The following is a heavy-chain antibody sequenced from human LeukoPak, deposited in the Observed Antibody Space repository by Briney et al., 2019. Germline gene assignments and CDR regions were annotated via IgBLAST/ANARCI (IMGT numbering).Heavy chain of an antibody. Sequence: ASVKVSCKASGYLFTSYGVSWVRQAPGQGLEWMGGIIPIFGTANYAQKFQGRVTITADESTSTAYMELSSLRSEDTAVYYCAGVEMATITGYFDYWGQGTLVTVSS. J-gene: IGHJ4*02. CDR1: GYLFTSYG. CDR2: IIPIFGTA. CDR3: AGVEMATITGYFDY. V-gene: IGHV1-69*13. D-gene: IGHD5-24*01.